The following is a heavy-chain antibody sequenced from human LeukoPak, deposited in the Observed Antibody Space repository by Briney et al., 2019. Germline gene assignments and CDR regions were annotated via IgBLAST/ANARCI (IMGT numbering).Heavy chain of an antibody. D-gene: IGHD1-26*01. J-gene: IGHJ4*02. CDR3: ARAYSGSYFPDY. CDR1: GDSVNNYY. Sequence: SETLSLTCKVSGDSVNNYYWSWIRQPPGMGLEWIGYVFNTGSSIYSPSLRGRVTMSIDTPKQQVSLKLGSVTAADTAVYYCARAYSGSYFPDYWGQGTLVTVSS. V-gene: IGHV4-59*02. CDR2: VFNTGSS.